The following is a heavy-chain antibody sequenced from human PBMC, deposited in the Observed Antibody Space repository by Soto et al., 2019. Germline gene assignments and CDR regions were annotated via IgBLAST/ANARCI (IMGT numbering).Heavy chain of an antibody. CDR2: ISAYNGNT. CDR1: GYSFTSYG. V-gene: IGHV1-18*01. D-gene: IGHD2-21*02. J-gene: IGHJ3*02. Sequence: ALLKLSCKASGYSFTSYGISWVRQAPGQGLEWMGWISAYNGNTNYAQKLQGRVTMTTDTSTSTAYMELRSLRSDDTAVYYCASRLKAPDDAFDIWGQGTMVTVS. CDR3: ASRLKAPDDAFDI.